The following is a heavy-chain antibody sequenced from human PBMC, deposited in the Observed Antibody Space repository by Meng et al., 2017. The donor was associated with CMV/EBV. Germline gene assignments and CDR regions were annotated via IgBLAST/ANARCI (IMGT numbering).Heavy chain of an antibody. J-gene: IGHJ4*02. CDR2: IRYDGSNK. CDR3: ARYSNKRTPFEPRYYFDY. Sequence: GESLKISCAASGFTFSSYGMHWVRQAPGKGLEWVAFIRYDGSNKYYADSVKGRFTISRDNSKNTPYLQMNSLRAEDTAVYYCARYSNKRTPFEPRYYFDYWGQGTLVTVSS. V-gene: IGHV3-30*02. D-gene: IGHD2-15*01. CDR1: GFTFSSYG.